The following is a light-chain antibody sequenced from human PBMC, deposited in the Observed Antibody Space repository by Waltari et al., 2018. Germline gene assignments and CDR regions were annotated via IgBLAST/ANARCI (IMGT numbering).Light chain of an antibody. V-gene: IGKV3-15*01. CDR1: QSISSS. CDR2: SAS. J-gene: IGKJ4*01. CDR3: QQYSNWPALT. Sequence: EIVMTQSPATLSVSPGERATLSCRASQSISSSLAWYQQKPGQAPRLLIDSASTRATGSPVRFSGSGSGTEFTLTISSLQSEDFAVYDCQQYSNWPALTFGGGTKVEIK.